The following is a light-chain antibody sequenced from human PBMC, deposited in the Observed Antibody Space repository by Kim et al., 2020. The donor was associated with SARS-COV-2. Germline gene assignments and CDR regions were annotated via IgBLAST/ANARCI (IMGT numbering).Light chain of an antibody. CDR2: DVF. Sequence: QSALTQPASVSGSPGQSITISCTGTSSDVGGYNYVSWYQQYPGKAPKLIIYDVFKRPSGVYNRFSGSKSGNTASLTISGLQAEDEAAYYCTSYRSSGYVFGTGTKVTVL. J-gene: IGLJ1*01. V-gene: IGLV2-14*03. CDR1: SSDVGGYNY. CDR3: TSYRSSGYV.